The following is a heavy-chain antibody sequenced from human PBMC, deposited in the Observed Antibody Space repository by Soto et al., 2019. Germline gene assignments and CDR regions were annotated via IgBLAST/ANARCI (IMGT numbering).Heavy chain of an antibody. CDR1: GYSFSGYW. V-gene: IGHV5-51*01. D-gene: IGHD3-22*01. CDR2: INPGDSDI. J-gene: IGHJ4*02. CDR3: ARAFSSGYPFDY. Sequence: GESLKISCKGSGYSFSGYWIDWVRQISGKGLEWMGMINPGDSDIRYSPSFQGQVTFSADKSISTAYLQWSSLEASDTAMYYCARAFSSGYPFDYWGQGILVTVSS.